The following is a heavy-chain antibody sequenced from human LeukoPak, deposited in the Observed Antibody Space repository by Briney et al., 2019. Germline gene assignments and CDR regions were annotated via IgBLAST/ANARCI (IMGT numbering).Heavy chain of an antibody. J-gene: IGHJ3*02. D-gene: IGHD6-13*01. CDR3: ARDLPSSSWYEDAFDI. CDR1: RFTFSSYS. V-gene: IGHV3-21*01. Sequence: GWSLRLSCEDSRFTFSSYSMNWVHQAPGKGLEGVSSISSSSSYIYYADSVKGRFTISRDNAKNSLYLQMNSLRAEDTAVYYCARDLPSSSWYEDAFDIWGQGTKVTVSS. CDR2: ISSSSSYI.